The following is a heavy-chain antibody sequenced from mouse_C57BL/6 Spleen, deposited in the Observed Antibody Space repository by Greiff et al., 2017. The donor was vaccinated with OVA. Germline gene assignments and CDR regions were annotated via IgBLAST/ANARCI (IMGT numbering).Heavy chain of an antibody. Sequence: VQLQQSGPELVKPGASVKISCKASGYSFTGYYMNWVKQSPEKSLEWIGEINPSTGGTTYNQKFKAKATLTVDKSSSTAYMQLKSLTSEDSAVYYCARELLVAPYFDYWGQGTTLTVSS. CDR3: ARELLVAPYFDY. CDR2: INPSTGGT. V-gene: IGHV1-42*01. J-gene: IGHJ2*01. D-gene: IGHD1-1*01. CDR1: GYSFTGYY.